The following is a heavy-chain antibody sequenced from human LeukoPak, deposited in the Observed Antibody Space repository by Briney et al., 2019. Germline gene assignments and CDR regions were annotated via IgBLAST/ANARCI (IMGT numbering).Heavy chain of an antibody. CDR2: ISHIDGDT. Sequence: GGSLRLSCAASGFTFSNYAMTWVRQAPGRGLEWVSTISHIDGDTYYADSVKGRFTISRDNSKNTLYLQMDSLRAEDTAMYYCAKKLRSCSGGACSPANYFDYWGQGTLVTVSS. V-gene: IGHV3-23*01. CDR1: GFTFSNYA. D-gene: IGHD2-15*01. J-gene: IGHJ4*02. CDR3: AKKLRSCSGGACSPANYFDY.